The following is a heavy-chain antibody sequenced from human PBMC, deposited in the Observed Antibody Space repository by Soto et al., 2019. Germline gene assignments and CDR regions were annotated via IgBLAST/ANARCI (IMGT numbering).Heavy chain of an antibody. CDR2: ISGSGGST. D-gene: IGHD3-9*01. V-gene: IGHV3-23*01. CDR3: ARLSYDILTGYFSGVYFGY. CDR1: GVNCSSYA. J-gene: IGHJ4*02. Sequence: PWLSLRVPWTALGVNCSSYAMSWVRQAPGKGLEWVSAISGSGGSTYYADSVKGRFTISRDNSKNTLYLQMNSLRAEDTAVYYCARLSYDILTGYFSGVYFGYWCQGTLVTVSS.